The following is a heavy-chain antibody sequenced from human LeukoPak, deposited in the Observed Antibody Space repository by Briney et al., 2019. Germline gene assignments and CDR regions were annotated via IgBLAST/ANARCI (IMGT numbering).Heavy chain of an antibody. CDR2: ISAYNGNT. CDR1: GYTFTSYG. D-gene: IGHD6-13*01. Sequence: ASVKVPCKASGYTFTSYGISWVRQAPGQGLEWMGWISAYNGNTNYAQKLQGRVTMTTDTSTSPAYMELRSLRSDDTAVYYCARVGVGIAAAGNWYFDLWGRGTLVTVSS. J-gene: IGHJ2*01. CDR3: ARVGVGIAAAGNWYFDL. V-gene: IGHV1-18*04.